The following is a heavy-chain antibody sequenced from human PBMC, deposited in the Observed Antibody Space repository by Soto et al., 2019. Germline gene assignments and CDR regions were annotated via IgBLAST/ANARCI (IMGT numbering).Heavy chain of an antibody. J-gene: IGHJ5*02. CDR3: AKVGDQYSSSNWFDP. D-gene: IGHD6-6*01. Sequence: PGGSLRLSCAASGFTFSSYAMSWVRQAPGKGLEWVSAISGSGGSTYYADSVKGRFTISRDNSKNTLYLQMNSLRAEDTAVYYCAKVGDQYSSSNWFDPWGQGTLVTVSS. CDR2: ISGSGGST. V-gene: IGHV3-23*01. CDR1: GFTFSSYA.